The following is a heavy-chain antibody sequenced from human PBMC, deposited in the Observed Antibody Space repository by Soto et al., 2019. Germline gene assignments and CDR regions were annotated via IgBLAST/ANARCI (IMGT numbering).Heavy chain of an antibody. D-gene: IGHD6-13*01. CDR3: ARLEEQQLGGSYNPRYYYYYGMDV. V-gene: IGHV1-69*13. J-gene: IGHJ6*02. Sequence: ASVKVSCKASGGTFSSYAISWVRQAPGQGLEWMGGIIPIFGTANYAQKFQCRVTITADESTSTAYMELSSLRSEDTAVYYCARLEEQQLGGSYNPRYYYYYGMDVWGQGTTVTVS. CDR1: GGTFSSYA. CDR2: IIPIFGTA.